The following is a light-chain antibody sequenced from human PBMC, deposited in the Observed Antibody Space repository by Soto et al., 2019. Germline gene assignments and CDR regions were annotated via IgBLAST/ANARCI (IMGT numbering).Light chain of an antibody. CDR3: VLYMGSGIAV. V-gene: IGLV8-61*01. Sequence: QAVVTQETSFSVSPGGTVTLTCGLSSGSVSTSYYPSWYQQTPGQAPRTLIYSTNTRSSGVPDRFSGSILGNKAALTCTGAQADDESDYYCVLYMGSGIAVFGGGTELTVL. CDR1: SGSVSTSYY. J-gene: IGLJ2*01. CDR2: STN.